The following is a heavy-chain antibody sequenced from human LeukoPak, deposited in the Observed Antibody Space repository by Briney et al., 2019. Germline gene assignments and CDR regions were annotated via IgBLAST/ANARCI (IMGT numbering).Heavy chain of an antibody. CDR2: ISTSSSYI. D-gene: IGHD2-15*01. V-gene: IGHV3-21*01. J-gene: IGHJ4*02. CDR1: GFSFSSYS. CDR3: ARGFSCSGGSCYFDF. Sequence: GGSLRLSCAASGFSFSSYSMSWVRQAPGKGLEWVSSISTSSSYIFYADSVTGRLTISRDRARNSLYLQMNSLRAEHTALYYCARGFSCSGGSCYFDFWGQGTLVTVSS.